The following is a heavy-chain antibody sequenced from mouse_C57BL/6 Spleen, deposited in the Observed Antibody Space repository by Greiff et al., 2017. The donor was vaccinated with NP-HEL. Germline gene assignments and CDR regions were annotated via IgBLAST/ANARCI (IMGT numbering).Heavy chain of an antibody. V-gene: IGHV1-69*01. CDR1: GYTFTSYW. Sequence: QVQLQQPGAELVMPGASVKLSCKASGYTFTSYWMHWVKQRPGQGLEWIGEIDPSDSYTNYNQKFKGKSTLTADKSSSTAYMQLSSLTSEDSAVYYCARKDGYYGMDYWGQGTSVTVSS. D-gene: IGHD2-3*01. CDR2: IDPSDSYT. J-gene: IGHJ4*01. CDR3: ARKDGYYGMDY.